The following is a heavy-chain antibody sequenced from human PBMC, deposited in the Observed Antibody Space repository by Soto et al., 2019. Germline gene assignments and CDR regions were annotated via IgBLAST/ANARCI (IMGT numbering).Heavy chain of an antibody. V-gene: IGHV3-23*01. J-gene: IGHJ4*02. CDR3: AREGDITAAFDY. CDR2: ISGSGGSP. Sequence: PGGSLRLSCVAPGLIFSNYAMRWVRQAPGKGLEWVSGISGSGGSPHYADSAKGRFTISRDNSKNTLFLQMNTLRAEDTAVYYCAREGDITAAFDYWGQVPPVTVSS. D-gene: IGHD6-13*01. CDR1: GLIFSNYA.